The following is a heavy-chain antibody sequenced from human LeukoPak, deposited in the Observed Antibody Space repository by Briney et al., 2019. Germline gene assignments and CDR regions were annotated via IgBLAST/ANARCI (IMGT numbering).Heavy chain of an antibody. Sequence: SQTLSLTCAVSGGSISSGGYSWSWIRQPPGKGLEWIGEINHSGSTNYNPSLKSRVTISVDTSKNQFSLKLSSVTAADTAVYYCARGRSAVTNWGQGTLVTVSS. V-gene: IGHV4-30-2*01. CDR3: ARGRSAVTN. CDR1: GGSISSGGYS. J-gene: IGHJ4*02. CDR2: INHSGST. D-gene: IGHD4-17*01.